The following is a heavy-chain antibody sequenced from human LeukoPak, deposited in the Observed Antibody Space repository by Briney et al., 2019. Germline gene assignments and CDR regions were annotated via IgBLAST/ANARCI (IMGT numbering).Heavy chain of an antibody. J-gene: IGHJ4*02. CDR2: IYYSGST. Sequence: SETLSLTCTVSGGSISSSSYYWGWIRQPPGKGLEGIGSIYYSGSTYYNPSLKSRVTISVDTSKNQFSLKPSSVTAADTAVYYCARYPDSGPPWGQGTLVTVSS. V-gene: IGHV4-39*07. D-gene: IGHD5-12*01. CDR1: GGSISSSSYY. CDR3: ARYPDSGPP.